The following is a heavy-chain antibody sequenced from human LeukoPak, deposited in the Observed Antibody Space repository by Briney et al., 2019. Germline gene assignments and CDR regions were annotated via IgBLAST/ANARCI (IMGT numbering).Heavy chain of an antibody. CDR3: ARHTGFSGAGNY. Sequence: SETLSLTCAVYGGSFSGYYWSWIRQPPGKGLEWIGEINHSGSTYYNPSLKSRLTISADTSKNQFSLKLTSVTAADTAVYYCARHTGFSGAGNYWGQGALVTVSS. D-gene: IGHD5-12*01. CDR2: INHSGST. J-gene: IGHJ4*02. V-gene: IGHV4-34*01. CDR1: GGSFSGYY.